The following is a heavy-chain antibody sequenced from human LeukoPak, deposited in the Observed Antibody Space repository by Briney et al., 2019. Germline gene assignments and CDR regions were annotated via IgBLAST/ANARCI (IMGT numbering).Heavy chain of an antibody. CDR3: ARAYVWGSYRYSY. J-gene: IGHJ4*02. CDR1: GFTFSYNW. V-gene: IGHV3-7*03. CDR2: IKEDGSVK. D-gene: IGHD3-16*02. Sequence: AGGSLRLSCAASGFTFSYNWMSWVRQGPGKGLEWVANIKEDGSVKFYVDSVKGRFTISRDNAKNSLYLQMNSLRAEDTAVYYCARAYVWGSYRYSYWGQGTLVTVSS.